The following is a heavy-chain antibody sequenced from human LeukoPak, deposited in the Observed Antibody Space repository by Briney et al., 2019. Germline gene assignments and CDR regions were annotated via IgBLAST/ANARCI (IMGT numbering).Heavy chain of an antibody. J-gene: IGHJ4*02. CDR3: ARKIRLRYFDWLLRLCFDY. CDR1: GYTFTSYD. V-gene: IGHV1-8*01. CDR2: MNPNSGNT. Sequence: GASVKVSCKASGYTFTSYDINWVRQATGQGLEWMGWMNPNSGNTGYAQKFQGRVTMTRNTSISTAYMELSSLRSEDTAVYYCARKIRLRYFDWLLRLCFDYWGQGTLVTVSS. D-gene: IGHD3-9*01.